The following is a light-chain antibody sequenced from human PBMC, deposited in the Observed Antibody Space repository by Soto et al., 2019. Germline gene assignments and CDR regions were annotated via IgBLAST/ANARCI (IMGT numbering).Light chain of an antibody. CDR1: QSVSSSY. J-gene: IGKJ1*01. Sequence: EIVLTQSPGTLSLSPGESATLXCRASQSVSSSYLAWYQQKPGQAPRLLIYGASSRATGIPDRFSGSGSGTDFTLTISRLEPEDFAVYYCQQYGSSPTWTFGQGTKVDI. V-gene: IGKV3-20*01. CDR3: QQYGSSPTWT. CDR2: GAS.